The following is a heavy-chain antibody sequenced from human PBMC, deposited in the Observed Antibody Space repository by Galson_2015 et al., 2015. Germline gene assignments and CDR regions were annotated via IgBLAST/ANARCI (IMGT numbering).Heavy chain of an antibody. CDR2: ISHSEKTV. CDR3: ATYLRAWELLPRGYFEY. D-gene: IGHD1-26*01. J-gene: IGHJ4*02. CDR1: GITFGDYY. V-gene: IGHV3-11*01. Sequence: SLRLSCAASGITFGDYYMSWIRQTPGKGLGWLSYISHSEKTVYYADSVEGRFTISRDNAKNSVFLQMNSLRAEDTAIYYCATYLRAWELLPRGYFEYWGQGALVTVSS.